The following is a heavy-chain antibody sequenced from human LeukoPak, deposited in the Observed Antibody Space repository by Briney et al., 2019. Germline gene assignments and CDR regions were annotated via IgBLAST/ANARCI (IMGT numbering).Heavy chain of an antibody. V-gene: IGHV3-48*01. CDR2: ITGSSTTM. D-gene: IGHD3-16*01. CDR3: ARGSLPGDSYDYVWGSYQNPAFDI. J-gene: IGHJ3*02. CDR1: GFTFSIYN. Sequence: GGSLRLSCAASGFTFSIYNMNWVRQAPGKGLEWVSYITGSSTTMYYADSVKGRFTISRDNAKNSLYLQMNSLRAEDTALYYCARGSLPGDSYDYVWGSYQNPAFDIWGQGTMVTVSS.